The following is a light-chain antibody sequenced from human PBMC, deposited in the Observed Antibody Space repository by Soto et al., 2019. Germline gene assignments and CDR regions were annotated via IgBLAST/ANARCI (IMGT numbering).Light chain of an antibody. V-gene: IGLV2-14*03. CDR1: SSDIGGYNF. J-gene: IGLJ2*01. CDR2: DVI. Sequence: QSALTQPASVSGSPGQSITIACTGSSSDIGGYNFVSWYQQHPGKAPKLMIYDVIKRPSGVSSRFAGSKSGKTASLTISGHRAEDEADYYCSSYTTTTTAVLGGGTKLTVL. CDR3: SSYTTTTTAV.